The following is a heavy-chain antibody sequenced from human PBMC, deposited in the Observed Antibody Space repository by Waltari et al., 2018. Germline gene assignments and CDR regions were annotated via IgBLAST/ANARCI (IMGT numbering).Heavy chain of an antibody. CDR1: GGSFSGYY. CDR3: ARYALWLVPGNWFDP. CDR2: INHSGST. V-gene: IGHV4-34*01. Sequence: QVQLQQWGAGLLKPSETLSLTCAVYGGSFSGYYWSWIRQPPGKGLEWIGEINHSGSTNYNPSLKSRVTISVDTSKNQFSLKLSSVTAADTAVYYCARYALWLVPGNWFDPWGQGTLVTVSS. J-gene: IGHJ5*02. D-gene: IGHD6-19*01.